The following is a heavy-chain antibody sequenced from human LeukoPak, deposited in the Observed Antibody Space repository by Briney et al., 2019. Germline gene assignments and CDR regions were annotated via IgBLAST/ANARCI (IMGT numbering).Heavy chain of an antibody. CDR2: IYYSGST. CDR3: ARLLGYSSTWDHDAFDI. V-gene: IGHV4-59*01. CDR1: GGSISSYY. J-gene: IGHJ3*02. D-gene: IGHD6-13*01. Sequence: SETLSLTSTVSGGSISSYYWSWIRQPPGRGLEWIGYIYYSGSTNYNPSLKSRVTISVDTSKNQVYLKLTYVSAADTAVYYCARLLGYSSTWDHDAFDIWGPGTMVTVSS.